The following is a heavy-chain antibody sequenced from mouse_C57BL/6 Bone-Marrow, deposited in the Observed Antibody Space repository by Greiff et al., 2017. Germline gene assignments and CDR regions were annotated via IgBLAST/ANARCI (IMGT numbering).Heavy chain of an antibody. Sequence: VQRVESGAELVKPGASVKLSCKASGYTFTSYWMHWVKQRPGQGLEWIGMIHPNSGSTNYNEKFKSKATLTVDKSSSTAYMQLSSLTSEDSAVYYCEEAMDYWGQGTSVTVSS. CDR2: IHPNSGST. CDR3: EEAMDY. CDR1: GYTFTSYW. V-gene: IGHV1-64*01. J-gene: IGHJ4*01.